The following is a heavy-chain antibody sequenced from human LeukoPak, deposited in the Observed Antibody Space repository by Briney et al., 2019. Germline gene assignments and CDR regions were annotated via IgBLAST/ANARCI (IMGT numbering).Heavy chain of an antibody. CDR3: ARPTTPLWFGELFGESFDY. CDR1: GYTFTGYY. D-gene: IGHD3-10*01. CDR2: INPNSGGT. V-gene: IGHV1-2*02. Sequence: EASVKVSCKASGYTFTGYYMHWVRQAPGQGLEWMGWINPNSGGTNYAQKFQGRVTMTRDTSISTAYMELSRLRSDDTAVYYCARPTTPLWFGELFGESFDYWGQGTLVTVSS. J-gene: IGHJ4*02.